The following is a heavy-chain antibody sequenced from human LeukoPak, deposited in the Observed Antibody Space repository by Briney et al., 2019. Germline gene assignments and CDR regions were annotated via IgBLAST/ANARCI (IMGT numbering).Heavy chain of an antibody. CDR1: GFTFRNYG. D-gene: IGHD4/OR15-4a*01. V-gene: IGHV3-23*01. CDR3: AKRERSPGAGSFHI. J-gene: IGHJ3*02. CDR2: ISGSGGST. Sequence: PGGSLRLSCATSGFTFRNYGMSWVRRAPGKGLEWVSGISGSGGSTYYADSVKGRFAISRDNSKNTLYLQMSNLRAEDTAVYFCAKRERSPGAGSFHIWGQGTMVTVSS.